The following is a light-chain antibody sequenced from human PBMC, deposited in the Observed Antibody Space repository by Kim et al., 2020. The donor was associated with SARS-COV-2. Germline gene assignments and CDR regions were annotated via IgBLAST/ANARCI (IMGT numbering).Light chain of an antibody. Sequence: DIQMTQSPSSLSASVGDRVTITCRASQSISSYLNWYQQKPGKAPKLLIYAASSLQSGVPSRFSGSGSGTDFTLTISSLQPEDFATYYCQQSYSTPVTFGRGTKLEI. CDR1: QSISSY. CDR3: QQSYSTPVT. V-gene: IGKV1-39*01. J-gene: IGKJ2*01. CDR2: AAS.